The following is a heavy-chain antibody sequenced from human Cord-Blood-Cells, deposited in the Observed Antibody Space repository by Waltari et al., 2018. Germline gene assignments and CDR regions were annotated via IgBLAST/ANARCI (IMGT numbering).Heavy chain of an antibody. D-gene: IGHD5-18*01. J-gene: IGHJ3*02. CDR3: ARDNRGYSYGDAFDI. Sequence: QLQLQESGSGLVKPSQTLSLTCAVPGGSISSRGYSWSWLRQPPGKGLEWIGYIYHSGSTYYNPSLKSRVTISVDRSKNQFSLKLSSVTAADTAVYYCARDNRGYSYGDAFDIWGQGTMVTVSS. CDR2: IYHSGST. V-gene: IGHV4-30-2*01. CDR1: GGSISSRGYS.